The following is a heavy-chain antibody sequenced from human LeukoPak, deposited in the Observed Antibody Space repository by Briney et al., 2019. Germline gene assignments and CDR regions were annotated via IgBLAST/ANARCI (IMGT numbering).Heavy chain of an antibody. CDR3: AKGGLSGSYSN. CDR2: ISDGGGST. Sequence: GGSLRLSCAASGFTFSSYAMSWVRQAPGKGLEWVSFISDGGGSTFYADSVKGRFTISRDNSKNTLYLQMNSLRAEDTAVYYCAKGGLSGSYSNWGQGTLVTVSS. CDR1: GFTFSSYA. J-gene: IGHJ4*02. V-gene: IGHV3-23*01. D-gene: IGHD1-26*01.